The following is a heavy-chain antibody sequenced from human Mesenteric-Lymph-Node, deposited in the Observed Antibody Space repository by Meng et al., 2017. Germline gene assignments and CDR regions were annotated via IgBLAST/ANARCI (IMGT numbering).Heavy chain of an antibody. CDR3: ARDSNWSLGS. J-gene: IGHJ5*02. CDR2: IVASGDST. CDR1: GFTLSSYA. D-gene: IGHD5-18*01. V-gene: IGHV3-23*01. Sequence: GGSLRLSCSASGFTLSSYAMSWVRRAPGKGLEWVSGIVASGDSTYYAESVKGRFTISRDNSKNTLFLQMNSLRDEDTAVYFCARDSNWSLGSWGQGTLVTVSS.